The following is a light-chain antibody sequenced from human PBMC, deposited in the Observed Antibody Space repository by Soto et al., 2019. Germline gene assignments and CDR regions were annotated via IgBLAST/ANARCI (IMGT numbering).Light chain of an antibody. V-gene: IGKV1-5*03. J-gene: IGKJ1*01. CDR1: QSISSW. CDR3: HQYNSYWT. Sequence: DIQMTQSPSTLSASVGDRVTITCRASQSISSWLAWYQQKPGKAPKLLIYKASSLESGVPSRFSGSGSGTEFTLTISSRQPDDFATYYCHQYNSYWTFGPGTKVEIK. CDR2: KAS.